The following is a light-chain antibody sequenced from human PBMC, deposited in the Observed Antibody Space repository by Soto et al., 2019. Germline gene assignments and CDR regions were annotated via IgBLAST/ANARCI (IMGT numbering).Light chain of an antibody. CDR2: EVS. CDR1: QGVSSH. Sequence: IQLPQFPSSLSASLGDRFAITCRASQGVSSHLAWHQQKPGKAPKLLIYEVSTLQSGVPSRFSGSGSGTDFTLTISSLQPEDFATYYCQHLNGYPITFGQRTRLEIK. V-gene: IGKV1-9*01. CDR3: QHLNGYPIT. J-gene: IGKJ5*01.